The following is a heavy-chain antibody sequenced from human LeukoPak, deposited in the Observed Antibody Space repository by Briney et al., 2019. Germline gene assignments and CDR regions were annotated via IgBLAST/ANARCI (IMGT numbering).Heavy chain of an antibody. D-gene: IGHD3-10*01. CDR3: TTAMVRGVN. J-gene: IGHJ4*02. V-gene: IGHV3-23*01. CDR2: ISESGTST. CDR1: GFTFSRYA. Sequence: PGGSLRLSCAASGFTFSRYAMNWVRQAPGKGLEWVSAISESGTSTYYADSVKGRFTISRGNSKNTLYLQMNSLKTEDTAVYYCTTAMVRGVNWGQGTLVTVSS.